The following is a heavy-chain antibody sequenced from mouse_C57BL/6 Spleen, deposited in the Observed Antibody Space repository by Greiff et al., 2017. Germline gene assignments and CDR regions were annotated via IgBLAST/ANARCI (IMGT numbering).Heavy chain of an antibody. CDR1: GFTFSDYG. Sequence: EVQGVESGGGLVKPGGSLKLSCAASGFTFSDYGMHWVRQAPEKGLEWVAYISSGSSTIYYADTVQGRFTISRDNAKNTLFLKMTRRRSEDTAMYYSARRDIYYDYGGGCDAMDYWGQGTSVTVSS. V-gene: IGHV5-17*01. CDR3: ARRDIYYDYGGGCDAMDY. J-gene: IGHJ4*01. CDR2: ISSGSSTI. D-gene: IGHD2-4*01.